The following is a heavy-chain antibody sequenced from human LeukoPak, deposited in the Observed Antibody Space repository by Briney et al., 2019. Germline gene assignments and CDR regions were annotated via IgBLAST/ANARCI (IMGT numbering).Heavy chain of an antibody. D-gene: IGHD3-10*01. V-gene: IGHV3-48*02. Sequence: GGSLRLSCAASGFTFSRCSMNWVRQAPGKGLEWVSYISNRISTIYYADSVKGRFTISRDNAKNSLYLQMNSLRDEDTAVYYCARGLDYYGSGNDYWGQGTLVTVSS. CDR2: ISNRISTI. CDR3: ARGLDYYGSGNDY. CDR1: GFTFSRCS. J-gene: IGHJ4*02.